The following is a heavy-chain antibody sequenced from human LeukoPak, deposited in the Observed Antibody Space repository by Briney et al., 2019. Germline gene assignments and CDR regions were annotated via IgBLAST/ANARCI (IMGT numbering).Heavy chain of an antibody. Sequence: SETLSLTCTVSGGSISSSSYYWGWIRQPPGKGLEWIGSIYYSGSTYYNPSLKSRVTISVDTSKNQFSLKLSSVTAADTAVYYCARASRRYFDWFDWFDPWGQGTLVTVSS. V-gene: IGHV4-39*07. CDR1: GGSISSSSYY. D-gene: IGHD3-9*01. J-gene: IGHJ5*02. CDR3: ARASRRYFDWFDWFDP. CDR2: IYYSGST.